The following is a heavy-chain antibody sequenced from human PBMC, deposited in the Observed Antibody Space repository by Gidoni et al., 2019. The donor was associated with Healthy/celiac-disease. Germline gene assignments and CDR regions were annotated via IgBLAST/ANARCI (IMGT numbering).Heavy chain of an antibody. CDR2: IIPIRGIA. Sequence: QVHLVQSGAEVKTPCSSVQVSCKASVSTFRRYSISWVRQAPGQGLEWMGRIIPIRGIAKYAQKFQGRVTITADKSTSTAYMELSSLRSEDTAVYDCARDREAYCSGGSCSTPHDYWGQGTLVNVSS. J-gene: IGHJ4*02. CDR3: ARDREAYCSGGSCSTPHDY. V-gene: IGHV1-69*04. CDR1: VSTFRRYS. D-gene: IGHD2-15*01.